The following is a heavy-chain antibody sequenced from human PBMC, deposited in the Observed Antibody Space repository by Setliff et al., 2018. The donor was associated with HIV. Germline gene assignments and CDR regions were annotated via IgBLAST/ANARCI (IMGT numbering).Heavy chain of an antibody. J-gene: IGHJ6*02. CDR2: LNTDGGNT. D-gene: IGHD3-10*01. V-gene: IGHV3-74*01. CDR1: GFTFSSYW. Sequence: PGGSLRLSCAASGFTFSSYWMHWVRQAPGKGLVWVSRLNTDGGNTRYADSVKGRFTISRDNVKNTLYLQMNSLRDEDTAVYFCARGYYGSDLQNGMDVWGQGTTVTVSS. CDR3: ARGYYGSDLQNGMDV.